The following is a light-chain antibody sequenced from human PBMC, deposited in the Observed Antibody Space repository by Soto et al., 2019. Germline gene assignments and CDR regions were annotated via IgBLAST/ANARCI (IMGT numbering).Light chain of an antibody. Sequence: QAVVTQPPSASGTPGQRVALSCSGSNSNIGSNTVNWYQKFPGTAPRLLIYSDNQRPSGVPDRFSGSKSGTSASLAISGLQSEDEADYYCAAWDDSLNGVYVFGSGTKVTVL. CDR3: AAWDDSLNGVYV. V-gene: IGLV1-44*01. J-gene: IGLJ1*01. CDR2: SDN. CDR1: NSNIGSNT.